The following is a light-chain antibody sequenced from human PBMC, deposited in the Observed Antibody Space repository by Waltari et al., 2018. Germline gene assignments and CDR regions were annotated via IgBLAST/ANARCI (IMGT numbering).Light chain of an antibody. Sequence: QSALTQTASVSGSPGQSITTSCPGSSRASGNYDVVSWYQKHPDKPPKLIVYEVSKRPSGVSDRFSGSKSGNTASLTISGLQAEDEADYYCCSFAESDTWVFGGGTKVTVL. CDR3: CSFAESDTWV. J-gene: IGLJ3*02. CDR2: EVS. CDR1: SRASGNYDV. V-gene: IGLV2-23*02.